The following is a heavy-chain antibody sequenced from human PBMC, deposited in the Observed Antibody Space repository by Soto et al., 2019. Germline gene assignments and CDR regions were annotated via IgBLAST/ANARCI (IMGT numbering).Heavy chain of an antibody. CDR3: ARRDRSSSPRAVNYYYYGMDV. Sequence: GASVKVSCKASGGTFSSYAISWVRQAPGQGLEWMGGIIPIFGTANYAQKFQGRVTITADESTSTAYMELSSLRSEDTAVYYCARRDRSSSPRAVNYYYYGMDVWGQGTTVTVSS. CDR1: GGTFSSYA. CDR2: IIPIFGTA. V-gene: IGHV1-69*13. J-gene: IGHJ6*02. D-gene: IGHD6-6*01.